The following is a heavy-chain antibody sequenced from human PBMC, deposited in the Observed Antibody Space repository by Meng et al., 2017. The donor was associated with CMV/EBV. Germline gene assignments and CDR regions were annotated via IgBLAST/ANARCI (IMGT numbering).Heavy chain of an antibody. J-gene: IGHJ4*02. CDR2: ISSSSSYI. Sequence: GESLKISCAASGFTFSSYSMNWVRQAPGKGLEWVSSISSSSSYIYYADSVKGRFTISRDNAKNSLYLQMNILRAEDTAVYYCAYKTYRVDSSSWGPFDYWGQGTLVTVSS. D-gene: IGHD6-13*01. CDR3: AYKTYRVDSSSWGPFDY. V-gene: IGHV3-21*01. CDR1: GFTFSSYS.